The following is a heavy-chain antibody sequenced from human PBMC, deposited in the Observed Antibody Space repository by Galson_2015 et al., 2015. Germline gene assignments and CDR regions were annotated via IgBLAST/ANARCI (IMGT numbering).Heavy chain of an antibody. J-gene: IGHJ4*02. D-gene: IGHD6-13*01. CDR3: AKLIGGSSWWQFDY. CDR1: GFIFSNYA. CDR2: IRGRGGSS. Sequence: LRLSCAASGFIFSNYAMSWVRQAPGKGLEWVSVIRGRGGSSDYADSVKGRFTISRDDSGNTLYLQMNSLRDEDTAVYYCAKLIGGSSWWQFDYWGQGTLVTVSS. V-gene: IGHV3-23*01.